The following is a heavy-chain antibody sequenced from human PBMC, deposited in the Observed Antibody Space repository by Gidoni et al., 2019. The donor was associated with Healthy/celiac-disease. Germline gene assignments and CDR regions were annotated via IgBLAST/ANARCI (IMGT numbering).Heavy chain of an antibody. V-gene: IGHV3-30*02. CDR1: GFTFSSYG. D-gene: IGHD6-6*01. CDR3: AKDRVYSSSHDENDY. CDR2: IRYDGSNK. J-gene: IGHJ4*02. Sequence: QVQLVESGGGVVQPGGSLRLSCAASGFTFSSYGMHWVRQAPGKGLEWVAFIRYDGSNKYYADSVKGRFTISRDNSKNTLYLQMNSLRAEDTAVYYCAKDRVYSSSHDENDYWGQGTLVTVSS.